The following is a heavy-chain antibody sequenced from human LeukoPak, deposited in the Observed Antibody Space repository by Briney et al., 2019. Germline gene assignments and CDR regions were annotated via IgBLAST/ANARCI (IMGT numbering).Heavy chain of an antibody. V-gene: IGHV4-39*07. CDR1: GGSISSSSYY. J-gene: IGHJ4*02. CDR2: IYYSGST. D-gene: IGHD3-9*01. Sequence: PSETLSLTCTVSGGSISSSSYYWGWLRQPPGKGLEWIGSIYYSGSTYYNPSLKSRVTISVDTSKNQFSLKLSSVTAADTAVYYCARVSSLTGYYSLDYWGQGTLVTVSS. CDR3: ARVSSLTGYYSLDY.